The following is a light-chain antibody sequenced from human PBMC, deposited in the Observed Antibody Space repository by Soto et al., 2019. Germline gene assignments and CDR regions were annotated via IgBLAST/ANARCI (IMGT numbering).Light chain of an antibody. Sequence: EVVMTQSPAILSVSPGERATLSCRASQSFGINVAWYQQKPGQAPRLLIYGAFKRATGIPDRFSGSGSGTDFTLTISRMEPEDFAVYYCQQYGSSGTFGQGTKVDI. J-gene: IGKJ1*01. CDR1: QSFGIN. CDR3: QQYGSSGT. CDR2: GAF. V-gene: IGKV3-20*01.